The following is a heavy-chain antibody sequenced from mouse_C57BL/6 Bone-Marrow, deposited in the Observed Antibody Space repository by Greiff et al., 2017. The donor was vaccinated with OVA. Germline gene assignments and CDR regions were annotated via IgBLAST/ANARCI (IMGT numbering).Heavy chain of an antibody. V-gene: IGHV1-47*01. CDR2: FHPYNDDT. CDR3: ERVYYDFDRGEYYYALDF. Sequence: VQLQQSGAELVKPGASVKMSCKASGYTFTTYPIEWMKQNHGKSLEWIGNFHPYNDDTKYNEKFKGKATLTVAKSSSTVYLELSRLTSDDSGVYYYERVYYDFDRGEYYYALDFWVQGTAVTVTS. J-gene: IGHJ4*01. CDR1: GYTFTTYP. D-gene: IGHD2-4*01.